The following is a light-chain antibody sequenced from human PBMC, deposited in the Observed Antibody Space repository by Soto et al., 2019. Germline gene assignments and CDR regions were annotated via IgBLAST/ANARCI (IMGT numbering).Light chain of an antibody. J-gene: IGKJ1*01. Sequence: DIQMTQSPSSLSASVGDRVTITCRASQSISSYLNWYQQKPGKAPKILIYAAYSLQSGVPSRFSGSGAETEFTHTISSLQPEDFATYYCQQSYSTPRTFGQGTKVEIK. CDR2: AAY. V-gene: IGKV1-39*01. CDR1: QSISSY. CDR3: QQSYSTPRT.